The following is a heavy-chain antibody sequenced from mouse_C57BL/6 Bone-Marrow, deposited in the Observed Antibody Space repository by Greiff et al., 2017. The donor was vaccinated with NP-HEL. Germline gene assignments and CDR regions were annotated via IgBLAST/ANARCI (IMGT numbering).Heavy chain of an antibody. Sequence: VQLQQSGAELARPGASVKLSCKASGYTFTSYGISWVKQRPGQGLEWIGEIYPRSGNTYYNEKFKGKATLTADKSSSTAYMELRSLTSEDSAVYFGARRGSSYVGFAYWGQGTLVTVSA. CDR1: GYTFTSYG. J-gene: IGHJ3*01. D-gene: IGHD1-1*01. CDR3: ARRGSSYVGFAY. CDR2: IYPRSGNT. V-gene: IGHV1-81*01.